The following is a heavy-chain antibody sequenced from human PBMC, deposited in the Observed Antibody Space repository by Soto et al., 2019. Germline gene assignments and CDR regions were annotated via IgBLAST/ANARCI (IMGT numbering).Heavy chain of an antibody. CDR2: IYPGDSDT. CDR1: GYSFTIYC. CDR3: ARHRDKPWRYSGYDFPYYFDY. J-gene: IGHJ4*02. Sequence: GESLKISCDDSGYSFTIYCIGLVLQMPGKGLDWMGIIYPGDSDTRYSPSFQGQVTISADKSISTAYLQWSSLKASDTAMYYCARHRDKPWRYSGYDFPYYFDYWGQGTLVTVSS. D-gene: IGHD5-12*01. V-gene: IGHV5-51*01.